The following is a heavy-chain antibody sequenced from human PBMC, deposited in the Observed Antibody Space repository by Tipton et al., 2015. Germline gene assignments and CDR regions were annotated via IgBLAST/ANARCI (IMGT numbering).Heavy chain of an antibody. V-gene: IGHV4-59*04. Sequence: TLSLTCTVSSDSINKYYWSWIRQPPGKGLEWIGSISHSGNTYYNPSLKSRVTMSRDTPKNQFSLKLTSVTAADTAVYYCARHGEKYCSGGDCYPRSPDYWGQGILVTVSS. D-gene: IGHD2-15*01. J-gene: IGHJ4*02. CDR2: ISHSGNT. CDR1: SDSINKYY. CDR3: ARHGEKYCSGGDCYPRSPDY.